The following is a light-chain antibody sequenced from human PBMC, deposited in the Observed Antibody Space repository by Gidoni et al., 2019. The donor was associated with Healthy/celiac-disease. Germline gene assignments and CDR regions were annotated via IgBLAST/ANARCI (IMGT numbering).Light chain of an antibody. V-gene: IGKV3-20*01. CDR3: QQYGSSLSIT. Sequence: ETVLTQSPGTLSLSPGERATLSCRASQSVSSSYLAWYQQKPGQTPRLLIYGASSRATGIPNRFSASGSGTDFTLTISRLEPENFAVYYCQQYGSSLSITFGQGTRLEIK. CDR2: GAS. CDR1: QSVSSSY. J-gene: IGKJ5*01.